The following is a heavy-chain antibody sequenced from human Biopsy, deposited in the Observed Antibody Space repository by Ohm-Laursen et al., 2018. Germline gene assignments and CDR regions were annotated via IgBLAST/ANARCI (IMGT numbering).Heavy chain of an antibody. CDR2: IYYSGST. CDR1: GGSISSDY. J-gene: IGHJ6*02. Sequence: TLSLTCTVSGGSISSDYWSWIWQTPGKELEWIGYIYYSGSTNYNPSLKSRVTISVDTSKNQFSLRLNSVTAADTAVYYCSRATNSTGWPYYYFYGMDVWGQGTTVTVSS. CDR3: SRATNSTGWPYYYFYGMDV. V-gene: IGHV4-59*01. D-gene: IGHD2/OR15-2a*01.